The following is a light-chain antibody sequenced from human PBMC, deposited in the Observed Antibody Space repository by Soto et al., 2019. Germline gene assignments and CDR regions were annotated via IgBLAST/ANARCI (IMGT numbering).Light chain of an antibody. V-gene: IGLV1-51*01. CDR2: DNN. CDR1: SSNIGNNS. J-gene: IGLJ2*01. Sequence: QSVLTQPPSVSADPGQKVTISCSGSSSNIGNNSVSWYQQVPGTAPKLLIYDNNNRASGIPDRFSGSKSGTSATMDITGLQTWDEADYYCVIWDSNLRGVFGGGTKLTVL. CDR3: VIWDSNLRGV.